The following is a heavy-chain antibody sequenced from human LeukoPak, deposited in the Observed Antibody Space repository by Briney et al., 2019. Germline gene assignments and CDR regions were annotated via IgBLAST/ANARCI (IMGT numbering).Heavy chain of an antibody. Sequence: PSETLSLTCAVYGGSFSGYYLSWLRQPQGKGLEWIGAINHSGSTNYNPSLKSRVTISVDTSKNQFSLKLSSVTAADTAVYYCARETGYRGYEALPYYFDYWGQGTLVTVSS. D-gene: IGHD5-12*01. V-gene: IGHV4-34*01. CDR1: GGSFSGYY. CDR2: INHSGST. CDR3: ARETGYRGYEALPYYFDY. J-gene: IGHJ4*02.